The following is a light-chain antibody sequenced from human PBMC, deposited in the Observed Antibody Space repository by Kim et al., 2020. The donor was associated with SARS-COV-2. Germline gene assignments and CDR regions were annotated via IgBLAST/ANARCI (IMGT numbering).Light chain of an antibody. CDR3: QVWDSSSDHWV. J-gene: IGLJ3*02. Sequence: QGKTARIPCGGNNIGSKSVHWYQQKPGQAPVLVIYYDSDRPSGIPERFSGSNSGNTATLTISRVEAGDEADYYCQVWDSSSDHWVFGGGTQLTVL. CDR2: YDS. CDR1: NIGSKS. V-gene: IGLV3-21*04.